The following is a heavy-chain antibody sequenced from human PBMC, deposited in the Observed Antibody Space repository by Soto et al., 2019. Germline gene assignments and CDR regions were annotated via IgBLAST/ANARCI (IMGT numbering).Heavy chain of an antibody. Sequence: KHSETLYLTCAVYGWSFNGYYWSWIRQPPGKGLEWIGYIYHSGSANYNPSLKSRVAISVDTSKNQFSLKLSSVTAADTAVYYCARHWSDYDFWSGYYSRGYFDYWGQGTLVTVSS. J-gene: IGHJ4*02. CDR2: IYHSGSA. D-gene: IGHD3-3*01. CDR3: ARHWSDYDFWSGYYSRGYFDY. CDR1: GWSFNGYY. V-gene: IGHV4-34*01.